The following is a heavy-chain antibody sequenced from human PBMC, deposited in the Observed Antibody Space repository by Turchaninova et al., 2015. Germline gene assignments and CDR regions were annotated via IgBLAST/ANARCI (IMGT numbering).Heavy chain of an antibody. CDR1: GGSLSSRSYS. CDR3: ARGILF. Sequence: QLQLQESGPGLVKPSETLSLTCTVPGGSLSSRSYSWGWIRQPPGKGLEWIGNIYNSGSTNYNPSLKSRVTISVDRSKNQFSLKLSSVTAADTAVYFCARGILFWGQGTLVTVSS. V-gene: IGHV4-39*01. CDR2: IYNSGST. D-gene: IGHD2-15*01. J-gene: IGHJ4*02.